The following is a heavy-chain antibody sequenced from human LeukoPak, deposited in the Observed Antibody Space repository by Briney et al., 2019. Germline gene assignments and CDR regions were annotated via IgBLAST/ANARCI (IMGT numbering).Heavy chain of an antibody. Sequence: GGSLRLSCTASGFTFSTYWMSWVRQTPGKGLEWVAKIKQDGSQKYYVDSVKGRFTISRDNSKNTLYLQMNSLRAEDTAVYYCAKMADRDYYDSSGYYGLDYWGQGTLVTVSS. CDR3: AKMADRDYYDSSGYYGLDY. V-gene: IGHV3-7*03. CDR2: IKQDGSQK. CDR1: GFTFSTYW. J-gene: IGHJ4*02. D-gene: IGHD3-22*01.